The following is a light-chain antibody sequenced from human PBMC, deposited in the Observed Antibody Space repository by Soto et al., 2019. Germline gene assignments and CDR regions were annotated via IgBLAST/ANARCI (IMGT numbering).Light chain of an antibody. CDR1: QTIRSD. CDR2: DAS. J-gene: IGKJ4*01. V-gene: IGKV3-15*01. Sequence: SVVRHSPVTLSVAPGERVTLSFRASQTIRSDLAWYQQKPGQAPRLLISDASTRATGIPARFNGSGSGTEFTLALSRLQSEDFALYYCHPYNTSPLTFGGGTKLDIK. CDR3: HPYNTSPLT.